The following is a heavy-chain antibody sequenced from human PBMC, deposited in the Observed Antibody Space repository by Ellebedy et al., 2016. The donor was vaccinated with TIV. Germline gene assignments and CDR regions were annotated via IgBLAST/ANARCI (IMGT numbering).Heavy chain of an antibody. D-gene: IGHD5-12*01. CDR1: GASITNSY. CDR2: IYHRGST. CDR3: AKYSGYDIFFDS. Sequence: SETLSLXCTVSGASITNSYWSWLRQPPGKGLEYLEYIYHRGSTNYSPSLKGRVTMSIDTSKNQFSLKLTSVTAADTAVYYCAKYSGYDIFFDSWGHGTLVAVSS. V-gene: IGHV4-59*01. J-gene: IGHJ4*01.